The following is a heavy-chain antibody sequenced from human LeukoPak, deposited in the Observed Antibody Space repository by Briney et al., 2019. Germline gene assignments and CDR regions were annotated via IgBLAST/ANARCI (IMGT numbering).Heavy chain of an antibody. CDR3: ARGGVTDY. CDR2: INHSGST. CDR1: GGSFSGYY. D-gene: IGHD3-10*01. J-gene: IGHJ4*02. Sequence: SETLSLTCAVYGGSFSGYYWSWIRQPPGKGLEWIGEINHSGSTYYNPSLKSRVTISVDTSKNQFSLKLTSVTAADTAVYYCARGGVTDYWGQGTLVTVSS. V-gene: IGHV4-34*01.